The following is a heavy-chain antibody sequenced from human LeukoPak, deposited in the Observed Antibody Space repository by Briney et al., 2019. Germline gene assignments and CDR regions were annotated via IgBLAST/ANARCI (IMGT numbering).Heavy chain of an antibody. CDR1: GGSFSGYY. V-gene: IGHV4-34*01. CDR3: ARDIWGYYYGMDV. J-gene: IGHJ6*02. Sequence: SETLSLTCAVYGGSFSGYYWSWIRQPPGKGLEWIGEINHSGSTNYNPSLKSRVTISVDTSKNQFSLKLSSVTAADTAVYYCARDIWGYYYGMDVWGQGTRVPFSS. CDR2: INHSGST. D-gene: IGHD3-10*01.